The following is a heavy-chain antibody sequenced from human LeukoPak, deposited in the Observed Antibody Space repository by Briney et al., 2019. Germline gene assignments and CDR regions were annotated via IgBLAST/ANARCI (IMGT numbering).Heavy chain of an antibody. Sequence: GGSLRLSCAASGFTFSSYAMNWVRQAPGKGLEWVSAISGSSGSTYYADSVKGRFTISRDNSKNTLYLQMNSLRAEDTAVYFCAKRYYQDSSGYLGSIDYWGQGTLVTVSS. J-gene: IGHJ4*02. D-gene: IGHD3-22*01. CDR2: ISGSSGST. CDR3: AKRYYQDSSGYLGSIDY. V-gene: IGHV3-23*01. CDR1: GFTFSSYA.